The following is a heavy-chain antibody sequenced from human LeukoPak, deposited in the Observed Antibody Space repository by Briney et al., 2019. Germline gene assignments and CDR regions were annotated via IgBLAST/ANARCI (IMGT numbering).Heavy chain of an antibody. CDR2: FDPEDGET. D-gene: IGHD6-13*01. CDR3: ATDVAAAGPFDY. Sequence: ASVKVSCKVSGYTLTELSMHWVRQAPGKGLEWMGGFDPEDGETIYAQKFQGRVTMTEDTSTDTAYMELSSLRSEDTAVYYCATDVAAAGPFDYWGQGTLVTVSS. CDR1: GYTLTELS. V-gene: IGHV1-24*01. J-gene: IGHJ4*02.